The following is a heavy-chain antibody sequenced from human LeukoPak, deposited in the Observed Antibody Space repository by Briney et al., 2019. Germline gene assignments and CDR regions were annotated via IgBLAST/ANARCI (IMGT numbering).Heavy chain of an antibody. D-gene: IGHD6-13*01. J-gene: IGHJ3*02. Sequence: ASVKVSCKASGGTFSSYAISWVRQAPGQGLEWMGRIIPIFGTANYAQKFQGSVTITTDESTSTAYMELSGLRSEDTAVYYCASHSSSWYNAFDIWGQGTMVTVSS. CDR3: ASHSSSWYNAFDI. CDR1: GGTFSSYA. CDR2: IIPIFGTA. V-gene: IGHV1-69*05.